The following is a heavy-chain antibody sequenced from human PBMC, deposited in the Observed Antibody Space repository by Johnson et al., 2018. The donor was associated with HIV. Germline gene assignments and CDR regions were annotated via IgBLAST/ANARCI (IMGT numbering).Heavy chain of an antibody. V-gene: IGHV3-11*04. CDR1: GFTFSDYY. J-gene: IGHJ3*02. D-gene: IGHD2-15*01. CDR3: AKDVGSGPAFDI. Sequence: QVQLVESGGGLVKPGGSLRLSCAASGFTFSDYYMSWIRQAPGKGLEWVSRINSDGSSTSYADSVKGRFTIPRDNAKNSLYLQMNSLRAEDTAVYYCAKDVGSGPAFDIWGQGTMVTVSS. CDR2: INSDGSST.